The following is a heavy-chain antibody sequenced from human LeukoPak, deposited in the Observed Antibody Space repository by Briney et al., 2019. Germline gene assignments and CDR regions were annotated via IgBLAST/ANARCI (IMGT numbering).Heavy chain of an antibody. V-gene: IGHV3-30*18. CDR3: AKDRAGVVVPAAWDLDY. J-gene: IGHJ4*02. Sequence: PGRSLRLSCAASGFTFSSYGMHWVRQAPGKGLEWVAVISYDGSNKYYADSVKGRFTISRDNSKNTLYLQMNSLRAEDTAVYYCAKDRAGVVVPAAWDLDYWGQGTLSPSPQ. D-gene: IGHD2-2*01. CDR1: GFTFSSYG. CDR2: ISYDGSNK.